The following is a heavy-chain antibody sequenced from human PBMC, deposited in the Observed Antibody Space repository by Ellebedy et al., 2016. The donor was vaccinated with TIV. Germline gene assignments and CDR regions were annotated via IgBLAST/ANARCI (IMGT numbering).Heavy chain of an antibody. V-gene: IGHV4-59*08. J-gene: IGHJ4*02. CDR2: IFYSGST. Sequence: MPGGSLRLSCSVSGGSISSYYWSWIRQPPGKGLDWIGYIFYSGSTNYNPSLKSRVTISVDTSKNQFSLKLSSVTAADTAVYYCAANYAAYFDYWGQGTLVTVSS. CDR1: GGSISSYY. CDR3: AANYAAYFDY. D-gene: IGHD4/OR15-4a*01.